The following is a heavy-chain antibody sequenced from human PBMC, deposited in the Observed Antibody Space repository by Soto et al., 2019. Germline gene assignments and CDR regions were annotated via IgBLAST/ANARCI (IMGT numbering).Heavy chain of an antibody. V-gene: IGHV3-23*01. CDR1: GFTFSSYA. J-gene: IGHJ4*02. Sequence: GGSLRLSCAASGFTFSSYAMSWVRQAPGKGLEWVSAISGSGGSTYYADSVKGRFTISRDNSKNTLYLQMNSLRAEDTTVYYCAKPYGDYDFYFDYWGQGTLVTVSS. D-gene: IGHD4-17*01. CDR2: ISGSGGST. CDR3: AKPYGDYDFYFDY.